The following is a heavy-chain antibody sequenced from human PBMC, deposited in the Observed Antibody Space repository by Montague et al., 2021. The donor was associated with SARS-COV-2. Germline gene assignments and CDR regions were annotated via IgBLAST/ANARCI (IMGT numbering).Heavy chain of an antibody. CDR3: ARSIGGFDP. D-gene: IGHD3-16*01. Sequence: SLRLSCAASGFTVSTNYVSWVRQAPGKGLEWVAVLYGGDNSNYTDSVKGRFTISRDNSKNTLYLQMKSRRAEDTALYYFARSIGGFDPWDQGTLVTVSS. V-gene: IGHV3-66*01. J-gene: IGHJ5*02. CDR1: GFTVSTNY. CDR2: LYGGDNS.